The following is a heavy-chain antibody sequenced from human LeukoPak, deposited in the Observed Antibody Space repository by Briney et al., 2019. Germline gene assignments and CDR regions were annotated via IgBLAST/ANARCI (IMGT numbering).Heavy chain of an antibody. CDR1: GGSFSGYY. CDR3: ARPRPLLLEWLPHPDAFDI. Sequence: SETLSLTCAVYGGSFSGYYWSWIRQPPGKGLEWIGEINHSGSTNYNPSLKSRVTISVDTSKNQFSLKLSSVTAADTAVYYCARPRPLLLEWLPHPDAFDIWGQGIMVTVSS. CDR2: INHSGST. D-gene: IGHD3-3*01. V-gene: IGHV4-34*01. J-gene: IGHJ3*02.